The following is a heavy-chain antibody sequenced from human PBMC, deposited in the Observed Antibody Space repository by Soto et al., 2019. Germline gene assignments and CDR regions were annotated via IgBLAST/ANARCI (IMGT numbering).Heavy chain of an antibody. CDR1: GFTFSSYA. V-gene: IGHV3-30-3*01. D-gene: IGHD2-15*01. Sequence: PASSLGLSSAASGFTFSSYAMQCVLQAPGKGLEWVAVISYDGSNKYYADSVKGRFTLARDNSKNTLYLQMNSLRAEETAVYNFATDHVVVESLAVSYYYFYGIYVWGQGTTVTVSS. CDR2: ISYDGSNK. J-gene: IGHJ6*02. CDR3: ATDHVVVESLAVSYYYFYGIYV.